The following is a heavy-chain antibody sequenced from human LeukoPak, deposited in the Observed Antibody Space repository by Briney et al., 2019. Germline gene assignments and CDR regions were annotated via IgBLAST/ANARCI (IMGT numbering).Heavy chain of an antibody. D-gene: IGHD2-2*01. CDR2: IKQDGSEK. J-gene: IGHJ4*02. V-gene: IGHV3-7*01. CDR1: GFTFSSYW. CDR3: ATEASTSGPDY. Sequence: PGGSLRLSCAASGFTFSSYWMSWVRQAPGKGLEWVANIKQDGSEKYYVDSVKGRFTISRDNAKNSMYLPMNSLRAEVTAVYYCATEASTSGPDYWGQGTLVTVSS.